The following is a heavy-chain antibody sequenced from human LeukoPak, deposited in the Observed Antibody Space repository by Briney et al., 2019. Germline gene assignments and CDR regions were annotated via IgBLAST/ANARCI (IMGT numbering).Heavy chain of an antibody. V-gene: IGHV3-48*01. CDR2: ISSFSGTI. D-gene: IGHD3-16*01. CDR3: ARDQGGVGY. J-gene: IGHJ4*02. Sequence: GGSLRLPCVASGITFSTYSMNWVRQAPGEGLEWVSYISSFSGTINYADSVKGRFTISRDNAKNSLYLQMNSLRAEDTAVYYCARDQGGVGYWGQGTLVTVSS. CDR1: GITFSTYS.